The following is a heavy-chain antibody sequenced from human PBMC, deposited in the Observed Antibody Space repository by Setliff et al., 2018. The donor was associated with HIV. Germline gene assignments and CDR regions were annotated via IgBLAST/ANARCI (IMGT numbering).Heavy chain of an antibody. Sequence: SETLSLTCGVSGVSISSRNWWSWVRQAPGKGLEWIGEIYQNGIANYNRSLKSRVTMSLDKSKNEVSLKLSSLTAAGTAVYYCARGGDYYDSSGARAGFDFWGQGTMGTVS. D-gene: IGHD3-22*01. CDR1: GVSISSRNW. J-gene: IGHJ3*01. V-gene: IGHV4-4*02. CDR2: IYQNGIA. CDR3: ARGGDYYDSSGARAGFDF.